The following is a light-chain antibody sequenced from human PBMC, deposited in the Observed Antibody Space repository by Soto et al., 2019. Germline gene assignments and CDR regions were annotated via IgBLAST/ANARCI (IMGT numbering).Light chain of an antibody. CDR2: EAS. CDR3: QQRSNLLT. J-gene: IGKJ4*01. CDR1: QSVSIY. V-gene: IGKV3-11*01. Sequence: DIVLTQSPATLSLSPGERATLSCRASQSVSIYLAWYQQKPGQAPRLLIYEASNRATGIPARFSGSGSGTDFTLTISSLEPEDFAVYYCQQRSNLLTFGGGTKVDI.